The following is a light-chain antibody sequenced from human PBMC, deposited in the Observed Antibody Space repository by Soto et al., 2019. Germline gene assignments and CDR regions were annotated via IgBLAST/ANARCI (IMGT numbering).Light chain of an antibody. CDR1: QSLLHRNGFNY. V-gene: IGKV2-28*01. CDR2: LGS. CDR3: MQALQTPWT. J-gene: IGKJ1*01. Sequence: DIVMTQSPLSLPVTPGEPASISCRSSQSLLHRNGFNYLGWYLQRPGQSPQLLIDLGSDRASGVPDRFSGSGSGTDFTLKISRVEAEDVGVYYCMQALQTPWTFGQGTKVEIK.